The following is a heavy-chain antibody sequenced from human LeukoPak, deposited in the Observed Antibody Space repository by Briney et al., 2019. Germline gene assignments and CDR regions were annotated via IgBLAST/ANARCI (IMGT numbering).Heavy chain of an antibody. CDR3: ARGDGYCSSTGCYYYYYGMDV. Sequence: GGSLRLSCAASGFTFSSYGMHWVRQAPGKGLEWVAVIWYDGSNKYYADSVKGRFTISRDNSKNTLYLQMNSLRAEDTAVYYCARGDGYCSSTGCYYYYYGMDVWGQGTTVTVSS. V-gene: IGHV3-33*01. CDR2: IWYDGSNK. CDR1: GFTFSSYG. D-gene: IGHD2-2*01. J-gene: IGHJ6*02.